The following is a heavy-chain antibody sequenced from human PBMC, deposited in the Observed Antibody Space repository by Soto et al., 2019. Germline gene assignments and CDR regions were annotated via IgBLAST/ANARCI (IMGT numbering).Heavy chain of an antibody. CDR1: GYTLTELS. D-gene: IGHD1-26*01. CDR3: ARGNKWDRFDP. V-gene: IGHV1-24*01. Sequence: GASVKVSCKVSGYTLTELSMHWVRQAPGKGLEWMGGFDPEDGETIYARKFQGRVTMTADTSTDTAYMELSSLRSDDTAVYYCARGNKWDRFDPWGQGTLVTVSS. J-gene: IGHJ5*02. CDR2: FDPEDGET.